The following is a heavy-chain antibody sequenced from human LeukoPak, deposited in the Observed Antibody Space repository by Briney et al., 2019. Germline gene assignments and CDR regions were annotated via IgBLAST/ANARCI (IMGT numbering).Heavy chain of an antibody. CDR3: ATDYNSNAYYLTS. V-gene: IGHV1-2*06. J-gene: IGHJ5*02. CDR1: GYTFTGYY. CDR2: INPNNGGT. Sequence: ASVKVSCKASGYTFTGYYLHWVRQAPGQGLEWMGRINPNNGGTNYAQKFQGRVSMTRDTSISTAYMGLSGLRPDDTAVYYCATDYNSNAYYLTSWGQGTLVTVAS. D-gene: IGHD3-22*01.